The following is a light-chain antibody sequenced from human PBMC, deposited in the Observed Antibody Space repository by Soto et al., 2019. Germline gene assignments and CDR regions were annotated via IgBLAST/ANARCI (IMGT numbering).Light chain of an antibody. V-gene: IGKV1-39*01. J-gene: IGKJ1*01. Sequence: DIQMTQSPSSLSASVGDRVTITCRASQSITNYLNWYQQKPGKAPKLLIFAASNLQSGVPSRFSGSGSGTDFILTINSLQPEDFATYYCQQSRTFGQGTKVEIK. CDR3: QQSRT. CDR2: AAS. CDR1: QSITNY.